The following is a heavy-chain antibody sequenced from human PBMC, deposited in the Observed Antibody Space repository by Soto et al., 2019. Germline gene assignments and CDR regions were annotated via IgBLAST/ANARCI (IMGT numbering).Heavy chain of an antibody. V-gene: IGHV4-34*01. Sequence: QVQLQQWGAGLLKPSETLSLTCAVYGGSFSGYYWSWIRQPPGKGLEWIGEINHSGSTNYNPSLKSRVTISVDTSKNQFSLKLSSVTAADTAVYYCARGLRVPGARPYYYYYGMDVWGQGTTVTVSS. CDR3: ARGLRVPGARPYYYYYGMDV. D-gene: IGHD3-10*01. J-gene: IGHJ6*02. CDR2: INHSGST. CDR1: GGSFSGYY.